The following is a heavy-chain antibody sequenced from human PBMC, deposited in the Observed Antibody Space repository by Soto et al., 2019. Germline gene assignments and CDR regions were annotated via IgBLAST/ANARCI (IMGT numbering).Heavy chain of an antibody. CDR3: ARESAGSGKNNWFDP. CDR2: IHYSGST. D-gene: IGHD3-10*01. V-gene: IGHV4-59*11. J-gene: IGHJ5*02. CDR1: GGSISTHY. Sequence: QVQLQESGPGLVRPSETLSLTCAVSGGSISTHYWSWVRQPPGKGLEWIGFIHYSGSTKYNPSLKSRVTLSLDTSQNPLSLKLTSTTAADTAVYYCARESAGSGKNNWFDPWGQGTLVTVSS.